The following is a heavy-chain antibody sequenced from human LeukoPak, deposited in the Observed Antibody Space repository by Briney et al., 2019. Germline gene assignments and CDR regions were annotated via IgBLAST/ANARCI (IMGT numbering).Heavy chain of an antibody. V-gene: IGHV4-38-2*02. Sequence: SETLSLTCTVSDYSISSSYYWGWIRQPPGKGLEWFGIIYHSGSTYYNPSLKSRVTISVGTSKNQFSLKLSSVTAADTAVYYCARVSGRFTWYFDLWGRGTLVTVSS. CDR3: ARVSGRFTWYFDL. CDR2: IYHSGST. J-gene: IGHJ2*01. CDR1: DYSISSSYY.